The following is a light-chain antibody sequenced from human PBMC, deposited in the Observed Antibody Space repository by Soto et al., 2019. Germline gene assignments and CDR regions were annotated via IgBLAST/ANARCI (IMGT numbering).Light chain of an antibody. J-gene: IGKJ1*01. CDR1: QTISSW. V-gene: IGKV1-5*03. CDR3: QQYNTYWT. CDR2: KAS. Sequence: DIQMTQSPSTLSASVGARVTITCRASQTISSWLAWYQQKPGQAPKLLIYKASNVDTGVPSRFSGSGSGTESTLTISSLQPDDFATYYCQQYNTYWTFGQGTNVEIK.